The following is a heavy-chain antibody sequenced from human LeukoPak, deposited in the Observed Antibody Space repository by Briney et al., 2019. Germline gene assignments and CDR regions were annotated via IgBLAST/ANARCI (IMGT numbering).Heavy chain of an antibody. CDR3: ARGRDGYNDAYDI. CDR2: INPSGGNT. V-gene: IGHV1-46*01. D-gene: IGHD5-24*01. Sequence: ASVKVSCKASGYTFTNYYIHWVRQAPGQGLEGMGLINPSGGNTNYAQNFQGRVTMTRDTPTSTVYMGLSSLRSEDTAAYYCARGRDGYNDAYDIWGQGTMVTVPS. J-gene: IGHJ3*02. CDR1: GYTFTNYY.